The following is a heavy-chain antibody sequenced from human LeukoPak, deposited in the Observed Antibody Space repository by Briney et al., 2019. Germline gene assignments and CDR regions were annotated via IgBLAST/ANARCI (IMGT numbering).Heavy chain of an antibody. D-gene: IGHD6-19*01. CDR3: ARDLKRAYSSGWYFTLDY. V-gene: IGHV3-30-3*01. J-gene: IGHJ4*02. CDR1: GFTFSSYA. CDR2: ISYDGSNK. Sequence: GGSLRLSCAAYGFTFSSYAMHWVRQAPGKGLEWVAVISYDGSNKYYADSVKGRFTISRDNSKNTLYLQMNSLRAEDTAVHYCARDLKRAYSSGWYFTLDYWGQGILVTVSS.